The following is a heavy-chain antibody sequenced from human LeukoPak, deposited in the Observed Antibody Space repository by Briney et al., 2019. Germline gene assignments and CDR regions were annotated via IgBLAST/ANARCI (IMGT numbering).Heavy chain of an antibody. J-gene: IGHJ6*02. CDR2: ISAYNGNT. V-gene: IGHV1-18*01. CDR1: GYTFTSYG. D-gene: IGHD6-19*01. Sequence: ASVKVSCKASGYTFTSYGISWVRQAPGQGLEWMGWISAYNGNTNYAQKLQGGVTMTTDTSTSTAYMELRSLRSDDTAVYYCASNRIAVANYYYYYGMDVWGQGTTVTVSS. CDR3: ASNRIAVANYYYYYGMDV.